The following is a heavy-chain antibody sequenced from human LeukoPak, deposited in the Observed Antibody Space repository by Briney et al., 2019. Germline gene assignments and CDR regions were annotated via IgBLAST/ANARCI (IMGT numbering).Heavy chain of an antibody. CDR1: GFTFSSYW. V-gene: IGHV3-20*01. J-gene: IGHJ6*03. Sequence: PGGSLRLSCAASGFTFSSYWMSWVRQAPGKGLEWVSGINWNGGSTGYADSVKGRFTISRDNAKNSLYLQMNSLRAEDTALYHCARGAGSSGYPYYYYYMDVWGKGTTVTISS. CDR3: ARGAGSSGYPYYYYYMDV. D-gene: IGHD3-22*01. CDR2: INWNGGST.